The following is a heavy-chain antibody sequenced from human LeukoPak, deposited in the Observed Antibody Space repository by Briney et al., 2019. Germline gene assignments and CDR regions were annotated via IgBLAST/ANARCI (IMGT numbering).Heavy chain of an antibody. D-gene: IGHD2-15*01. CDR2: IIPNSGGT. Sequence: ASVKVSCKASGYTFTVYYMHWVRQAPGQGLEWMGWIIPNSGGTNYEQKFQDRVTMTRDTSISTAYMELSRLRSDDTAVYYCARGYCSGGRCWDAFDIWGQGTMVTVSS. J-gene: IGHJ3*02. CDR3: ARGYCSGGRCWDAFDI. V-gene: IGHV1-2*02. CDR1: GYTFTVYY.